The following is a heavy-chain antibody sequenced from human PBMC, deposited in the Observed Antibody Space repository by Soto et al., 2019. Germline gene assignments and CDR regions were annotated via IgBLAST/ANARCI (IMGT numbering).Heavy chain of an antibody. D-gene: IGHD3-3*01. CDR2: ISGSSNTM. CDR3: ARDRYSYYDFWSGSLPYYYFGMDV. CDR1: GFTFSSYD. Sequence: GGSLRLSCAASGFTFSSYDMDWVRQAPGKGLEWLSRISGSSNTMYYADSVKGRFTISRDNAKNALYLQMNSLRAEDAAVYYCARDRYSYYDFWSGSLPYYYFGMDVWGQGTTVTVSS. J-gene: IGHJ6*02. V-gene: IGHV3-48*01.